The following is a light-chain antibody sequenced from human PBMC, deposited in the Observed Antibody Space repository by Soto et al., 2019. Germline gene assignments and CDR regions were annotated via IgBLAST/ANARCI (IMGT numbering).Light chain of an antibody. J-gene: IGKJ2*01. CDR3: QHYDGSPRT. CDR2: GVF. V-gene: IGKV3-20*01. CDR1: QSVNSNY. Sequence: ETVLTQSPGTVSLSPGERATLSCRTSQSVNSNYLAGYQQKPGQAPRLLIYGVFNRATGIPDRFSGSGSGSDFTLTISRLEPEDSAVYYCQHYDGSPRTFGQGTKLEIK.